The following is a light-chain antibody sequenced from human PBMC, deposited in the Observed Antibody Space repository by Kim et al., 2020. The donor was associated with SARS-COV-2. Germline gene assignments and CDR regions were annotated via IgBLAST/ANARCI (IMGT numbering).Light chain of an antibody. CDR1: NSNIGTNT. Sequence: ELTQPPSASGTPGQRVTISCSGSNSNIGTNTVNWYHQLPGTAPKLLIYLYNQRPSGVPDRFSASKSGTSASLAISGLQSEDEADYYCAAWDDSLNGYVFGTGTKVAVL. CDR2: LYN. J-gene: IGLJ1*01. V-gene: IGLV1-44*01. CDR3: AAWDDSLNGYV.